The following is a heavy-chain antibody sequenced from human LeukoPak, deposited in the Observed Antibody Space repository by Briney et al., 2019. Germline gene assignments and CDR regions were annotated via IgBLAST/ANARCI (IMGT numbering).Heavy chain of an antibody. Sequence: SETLSLTCTVSGGSLSSYYWNWIRQPPGKGLEWIGYIYNSGSTNYNPSLKSRVTKSADTSNNQFSLRLSSVTVADTAVYYCASGSGNYPVFDYWGQGTLVTVSS. V-gene: IGHV4-59*01. J-gene: IGHJ4*02. D-gene: IGHD1-26*01. CDR2: IYNSGST. CDR3: ASGSGNYPVFDY. CDR1: GGSLSSYY.